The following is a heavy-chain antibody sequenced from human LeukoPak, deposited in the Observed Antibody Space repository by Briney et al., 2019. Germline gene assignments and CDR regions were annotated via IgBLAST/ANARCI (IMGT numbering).Heavy chain of an antibody. CDR2: IYYNGAT. CDR1: GGSIKTYY. D-gene: IGHD1-26*01. J-gene: IGHJ4*02. Sequence: SETLSLTCTVSGGSIKTYYWSWIRQPPGKGLEWIGYIYYNGATNYNPSLRSRVSVSIDTAKNEFSLKVRSVTAADSGVYYCARFKFVPGDYYFDSWGQGTLLTVSS. V-gene: IGHV4-59*01. CDR3: ARFKFVPGDYYFDS.